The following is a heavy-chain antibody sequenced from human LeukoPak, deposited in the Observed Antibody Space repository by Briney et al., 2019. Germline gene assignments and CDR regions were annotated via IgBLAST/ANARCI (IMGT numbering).Heavy chain of an antibody. CDR2: INHRGTT. D-gene: IGHD3-10*01. V-gene: IGHV4-4*02. CDR1: GASSSSNNW. CDR3: AVRFGTLASIS. Sequence: SETLSLTCAVSGASSSSNNWWSWVRQPPGKGLEWIGGINHRGTTYYNSSLWSRVTISVDKAKNQLSLNLTSVTAADRAVYYCAVRFGTLASISWGQGTLVSVSS. J-gene: IGHJ5*02.